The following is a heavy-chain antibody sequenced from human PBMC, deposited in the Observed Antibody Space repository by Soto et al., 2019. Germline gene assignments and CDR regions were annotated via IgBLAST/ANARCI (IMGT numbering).Heavy chain of an antibody. CDR3: ARDGGRGGGIAARQVFGYYYYYGMDV. D-gene: IGHD6-6*01. CDR1: GYTFTSYG. V-gene: IGHV1-18*01. CDR2: ISAYNGNT. Sequence: GASVKVSCKASGYTFTSYGISWVRQAPGQGLEWMGWISAYNGNTNYAQKLQGRVTMTTDTSTSTAYMELRSLRSDDTAVYYCARDGGRGGGIAARQVFGYYYYYGMDVWGQGTTVTVSS. J-gene: IGHJ6*02.